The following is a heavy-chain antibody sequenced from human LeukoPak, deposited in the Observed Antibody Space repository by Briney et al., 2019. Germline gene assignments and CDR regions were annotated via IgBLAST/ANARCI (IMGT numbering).Heavy chain of an antibody. Sequence: GESLQISCKGSGYGFTTYWIGWVRPMPGKGREWMGIIYPGDSDTRYSPSFQGQVTISADKSISTAYLQWSSLKASDTAIYYCARRTTSMIFFDYWGQGTLVTVSS. J-gene: IGHJ4*02. V-gene: IGHV5-51*01. D-gene: IGHD5-18*01. CDR3: ARRTTSMIFFDY. CDR2: IYPGDSDT. CDR1: GYGFTTYW.